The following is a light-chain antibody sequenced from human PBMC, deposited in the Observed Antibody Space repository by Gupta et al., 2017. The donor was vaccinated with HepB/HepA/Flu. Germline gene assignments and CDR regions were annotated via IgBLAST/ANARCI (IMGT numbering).Light chain of an antibody. V-gene: IGLV3-21*03. CDR3: QVWSTSGGV. Sequence: SYILTQSPSVSVAPGKTARITCGGNNIRTKSVHWYQQKPGQAPVPVVYDDTDRPSGIPERFSGSNSGNTATLTISRVEAGDEADYYCQVWSTSGGVFGTGTKVTVL. CDR2: DDT. J-gene: IGLJ1*01. CDR1: NIRTKS.